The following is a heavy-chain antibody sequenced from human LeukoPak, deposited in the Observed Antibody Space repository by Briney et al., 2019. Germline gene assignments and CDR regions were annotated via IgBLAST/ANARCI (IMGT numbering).Heavy chain of an antibody. CDR3: AKDLFGDGYNYPGAFDI. Sequence: PGGSLRLSCAASGFTFSSYAMSWVRQAPGKGLEWVSAISGSGGSTYYADSVKGRFTISRDNSKNTLYLQMNSLRAEDTAVYYCAKDLFGDGYNYPGAFDIWGQGTMATVSS. CDR1: GFTFSSYA. CDR2: ISGSGGST. V-gene: IGHV3-23*01. J-gene: IGHJ3*02. D-gene: IGHD5-24*01.